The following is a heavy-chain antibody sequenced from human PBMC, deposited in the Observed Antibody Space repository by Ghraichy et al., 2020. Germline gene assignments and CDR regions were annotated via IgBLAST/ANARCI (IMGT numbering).Heavy chain of an antibody. CDR1: GYPLTELF. V-gene: IGHV1-24*01. CDR2: FDPEDGET. CDR3: ATTVTMYDAFDI. Sequence: ASVKVSCKVSGYPLTELFMHWVRQAPGKGLEWMGGFDPEDGETIYAQKFQGRVTMTEDTSTDTAYMELSSLRSEDTAVYYCATTVTMYDAFDIWGQGTLVTVSS. J-gene: IGHJ3*02. D-gene: IGHD4-17*01.